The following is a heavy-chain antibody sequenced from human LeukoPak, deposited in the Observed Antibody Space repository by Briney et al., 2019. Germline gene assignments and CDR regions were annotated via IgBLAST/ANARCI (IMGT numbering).Heavy chain of an antibody. CDR3: VSSTRTRLQPDY. V-gene: IGHV3-48*03. D-gene: IGHD4-11*01. J-gene: IGHJ4*02. CDR2: ISSSGSTI. CDR1: GFTFSSYE. Sequence: GGSLRLSCAASGFTFSSYEMNWVRQAPGKGLEWVSYISSSGSTIYYADSVKGRFTISRDNAKNSLYLQMNSLRAEDTAVYYCVSSTRTRLQPDYWGQGTLVTVSS.